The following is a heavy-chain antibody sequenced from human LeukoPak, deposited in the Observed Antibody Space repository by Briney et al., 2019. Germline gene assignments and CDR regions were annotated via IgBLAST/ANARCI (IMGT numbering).Heavy chain of an antibody. J-gene: IGHJ4*02. V-gene: IGHV3-11*04. D-gene: IGHD1-26*01. Sequence: GGSLRLSCAASGFTFSDYYMSWIRQAPGKGLEWVSYISSSSSTIYYADSVKGRFTISRDNAKNSLYLQMNSLRAEDTAVYYCARAPSEKGAKGLYFDYWGQGTLVTVSS. CDR3: ARAPSEKGAKGLYFDY. CDR2: ISSSSSTI. CDR1: GFTFSDYY.